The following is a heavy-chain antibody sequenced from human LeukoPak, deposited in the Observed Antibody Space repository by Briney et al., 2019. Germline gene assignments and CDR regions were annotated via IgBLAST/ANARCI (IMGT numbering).Heavy chain of an antibody. D-gene: IGHD3-9*01. Sequence: SETLSLTCAVYGGSFSGYYWSWIRQPPGKGLEWIGEINHSGSTNYNPSLKSRVTISVDTSKNQFSLKLSSVTAADTAVYYCARGMGYFDWLSPLGYWGQGTLVTVSS. CDR1: GGSFSGYY. J-gene: IGHJ4*02. CDR2: INHSGST. V-gene: IGHV4-34*01. CDR3: ARGMGYFDWLSPLGY.